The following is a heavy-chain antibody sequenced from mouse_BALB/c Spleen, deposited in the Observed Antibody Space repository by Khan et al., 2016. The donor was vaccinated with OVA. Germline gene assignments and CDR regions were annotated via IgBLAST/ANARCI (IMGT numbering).Heavy chain of an antibody. D-gene: IGHD2-1*01. J-gene: IGHJ4*01. Sequence: EVQLQESGPDLVKPSQSLSLTCTVTGYSITSGYSWHWIRQFPGNKLEWMGYIYYSGRINYNPSLKSRTSITRNTSKNQFFLPLNSVTTEDTATYYCARDGNYMDYWGQGTSVTVSS. CDR3: ARDGNYMDY. CDR2: IYYSGRI. CDR1: GYSITSGYS. V-gene: IGHV3-1*02.